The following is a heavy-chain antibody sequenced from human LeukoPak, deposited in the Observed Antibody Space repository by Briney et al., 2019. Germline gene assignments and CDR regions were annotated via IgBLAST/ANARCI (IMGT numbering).Heavy chain of an antibody. D-gene: IGHD6-13*01. CDR2: ISGDERDK. CDR1: RFTFNSYT. CDR3: ARDGVAAFAY. V-gene: IGHV3-30*04. J-gene: IGHJ4*02. Sequence: PGGSVRLSCAASRFTFNSYTMHWLRQAPGKGLKWVAAISGDERDKYYADSVKGRFTVSRDKSKNTLYLQMNSLRAEDTAVYYCARDGVAAFAYWGQGTLVTVSS.